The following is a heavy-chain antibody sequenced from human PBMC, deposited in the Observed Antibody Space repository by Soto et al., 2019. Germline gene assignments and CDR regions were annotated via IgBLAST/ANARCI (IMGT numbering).Heavy chain of an antibody. V-gene: IGHV2-5*02. Sequence: QITLKESGPTLVKPTQTLTLTCTFSGFSLSSTRMAVGWIRQPPGKALEWLALIYWDDDKRYSPFLKSRLTITQDTSKNPVVLTMSHMDPVDTARYYCAHIVVAGLGYYFDYWGQGTLVTVSS. J-gene: IGHJ4*02. D-gene: IGHD6-19*01. CDR1: GFSLSSTRMA. CDR3: AHIVVAGLGYYFDY. CDR2: IYWDDDK.